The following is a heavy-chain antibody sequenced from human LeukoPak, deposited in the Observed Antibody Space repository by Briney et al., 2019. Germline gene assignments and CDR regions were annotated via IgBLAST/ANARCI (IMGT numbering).Heavy chain of an antibody. CDR3: ARVHRDYYSGSSTFDY. CDR1: GGTFSSYA. D-gene: IGHD1-26*01. CDR2: IIPILGIA. V-gene: IGHV1-69*04. J-gene: IGHJ4*02. Sequence: SVKVSCKASGGTFSSYAISWVRQAPGQGLEWMGRIIPILGIANYAQKFQGRVTITRDTSASTAYMELSSLRSEDTAVYYCARVHRDYYSGSSTFDYWGQGTLVTVSS.